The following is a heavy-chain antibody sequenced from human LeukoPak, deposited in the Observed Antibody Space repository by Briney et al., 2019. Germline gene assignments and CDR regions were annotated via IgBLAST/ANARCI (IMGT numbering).Heavy chain of an antibody. Sequence: PSETLSLTCTVSGGSISSSSYYWGWIRQPPGKGLEWIGSIYYSGSTYYNPSLKSRVTISVDTSKNQFSLKPSSVTAADTALYYCARSPAYCGGDCPTGGAFDIWGQGTTVTVSS. CDR3: ARSPAYCGGDCPTGGAFDI. V-gene: IGHV4-39*01. CDR2: IYYSGST. D-gene: IGHD2-21*02. J-gene: IGHJ3*02. CDR1: GGSISSSSYY.